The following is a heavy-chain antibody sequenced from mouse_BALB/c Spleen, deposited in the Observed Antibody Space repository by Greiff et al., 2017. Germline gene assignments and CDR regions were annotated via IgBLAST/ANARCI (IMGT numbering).Heavy chain of an antibody. Sequence: VQGVESGGGLVKPGGSLKLSCAASGFTFSSYAMSWVRQTPEKRLEWVASISSGGSTYYPDSVKGRFTISRDNARNILYLQMSSLRSEDTAMYYCARELYYAMDYWGQGTSVTVSS. J-gene: IGHJ4*01. D-gene: IGHD1-3*01. CDR2: ISSGGST. CDR1: GFTFSSYA. V-gene: IGHV5-6-5*01. CDR3: ARELYYAMDY.